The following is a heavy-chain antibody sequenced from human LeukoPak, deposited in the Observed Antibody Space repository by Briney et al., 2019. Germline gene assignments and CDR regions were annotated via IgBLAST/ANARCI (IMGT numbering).Heavy chain of an antibody. Sequence: SQTLSLTCAVSGGSISSGGYSWSWIRQPPGKGLEWIGYIYHSGSTYYNPSLKSRVTISVDRSKNQFSLKLSSVTAADTAVYYCARVIAVAGTSWFDPWSQGTLVTVSS. D-gene: IGHD6-19*01. CDR3: ARVIAVAGTSWFDP. CDR2: IYHSGST. V-gene: IGHV4-30-2*01. J-gene: IGHJ5*02. CDR1: GGSISSGGYS.